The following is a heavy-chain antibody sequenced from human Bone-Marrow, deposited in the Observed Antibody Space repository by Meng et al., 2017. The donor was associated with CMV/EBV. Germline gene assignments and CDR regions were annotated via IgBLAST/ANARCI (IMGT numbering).Heavy chain of an antibody. CDR2: INSDGSST. CDR1: GFTFSSYW. J-gene: IGHJ6*02. CDR3: ARDPSYGYYDFWSGYSGMDV. Sequence: GESLKISCAASGFTFSSYWMHWVRQAPGKGLVWVPRINSDGSSTSYADSVKGRFTISRDNAKNTLYLQMNSLRAEDTAVYYCARDPSYGYYDFWSGYSGMDVWGQGTTVTVSS. D-gene: IGHD3-3*01. V-gene: IGHV3-74*01.